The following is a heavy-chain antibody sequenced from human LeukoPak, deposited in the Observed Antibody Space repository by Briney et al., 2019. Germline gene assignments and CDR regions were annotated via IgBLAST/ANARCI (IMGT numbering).Heavy chain of an antibody. V-gene: IGHV4-59*01. CDR2: IYYSGST. D-gene: IGHD2-2*01. CDR1: GGSISSYY. J-gene: IGHJ5*02. Sequence: NPSEALSLTCTVSGGSISSYYWSWIRQPPGKGLEWIGYIYYSGSTNYNPSLKSRATISVDTSKNQFSLKLSSVTAADTAVYYCARSVVPAAMLNWFDPWGQGTLVTVSS. CDR3: ARSVVPAAMLNWFDP.